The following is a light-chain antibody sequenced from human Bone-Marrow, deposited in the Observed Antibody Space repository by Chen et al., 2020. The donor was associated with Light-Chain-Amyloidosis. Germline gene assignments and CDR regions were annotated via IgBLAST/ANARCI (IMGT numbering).Light chain of an antibody. Sequence: SYVRTQPSSVSVAPGQTAPIACGGNNIGSTSVHWYQQTPGQAPLLVVYDDSDRPSGIPERLSGSNSGNTATLTISRVEAGDEADYYYQVWDRSSDRPVFGGGTKLTVL. CDR1: NIGSTS. CDR3: QVWDRSSDRPV. V-gene: IGLV3-21*02. CDR2: DDS. J-gene: IGLJ3*02.